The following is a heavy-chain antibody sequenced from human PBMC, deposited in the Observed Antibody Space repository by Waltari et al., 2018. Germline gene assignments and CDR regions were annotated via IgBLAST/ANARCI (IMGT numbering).Heavy chain of an antibody. Sequence: QVQLVQSGAEVKKPGSSVKVSCKASGGTFSSYAISWVRQAPGQGLEWMGGIIPIFGTANYAQKFQGRVTITADESTSTAYMELSSLRSEDTAVYYCARSITMVREREVYYGMDVCGQGTTVTVSS. CDR2: IIPIFGTA. CDR3: ARSITMVREREVYYGMDV. V-gene: IGHV1-69*12. J-gene: IGHJ6*02. D-gene: IGHD3-10*01. CDR1: GGTFSSYA.